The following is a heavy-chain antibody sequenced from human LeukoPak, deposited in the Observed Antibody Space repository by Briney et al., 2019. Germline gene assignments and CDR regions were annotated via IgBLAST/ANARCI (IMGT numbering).Heavy chain of an antibody. CDR1: GFTFSSYG. D-gene: IGHD6-6*01. J-gene: IGHJ4*02. CDR2: IWYDGSNK. CDR3: ARGLPPSSSSGYYFDY. Sequence: PGGSLRLSCAASGFTFSSYGMHWVRQAPGKGLEWVAVIWYDGSNKYYADSVKGRFTISRDNSKNTLYLQMNSLRAEDTAVYYCARGLPPSSSSGYYFDYWGQGTLVTVSS. V-gene: IGHV3-33*01.